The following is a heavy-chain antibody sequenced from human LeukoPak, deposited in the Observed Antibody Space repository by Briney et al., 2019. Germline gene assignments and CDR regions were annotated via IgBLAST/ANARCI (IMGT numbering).Heavy chain of an antibody. Sequence: PGGPLSLSFEAPGFTFGTYPVSWFPQPPGKGLNGASAISGSGGSTYYADSVKGRFTISRDNSKNTLYLQMNSLRAEDTAVYYCAKTYILPSVYFDYWGQGTLVTVSS. CDR3: AKTYILPSVYFDY. D-gene: IGHD3-16*01. CDR1: GFTFGTYP. J-gene: IGHJ4*02. CDR2: ISGSGGST. V-gene: IGHV3-23*01.